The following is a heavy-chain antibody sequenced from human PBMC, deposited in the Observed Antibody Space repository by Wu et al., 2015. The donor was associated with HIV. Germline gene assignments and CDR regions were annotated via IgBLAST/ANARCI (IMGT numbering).Heavy chain of an antibody. CDR1: GYTFTGYY. D-gene: IGHD3-22*01. V-gene: IGHV1-2*02. CDR3: AREMARRYYYDSSRPLVRPP. Sequence: QVQLVQSGAEVKKPGASVKVSCKASGYTFTGYYMHWVRQAPGQGLEWMGWINPNSGGTNYAQKFQGRVTMTRDTSISTAYMELSRLRSDDTAVYYCAREMARRYYYDSSRPLVRPPWGHGNPGPPSP. J-gene: IGHJ5*02. CDR2: INPNSGGT.